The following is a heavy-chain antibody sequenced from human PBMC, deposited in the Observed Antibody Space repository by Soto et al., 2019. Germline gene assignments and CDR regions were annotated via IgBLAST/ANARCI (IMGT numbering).Heavy chain of an antibody. CDR1: GFTFSSYS. Sequence: GGSLRLSCAASGFTFSSYSMNWVRQAPGKGLEWVSYISSSSSTIYYADSVKGRFTISRDNAKNSLYLQMNSLRDEDTAVYYCAGAPSFDGDLRNYYYYGMDVWGQGTTVTVSS. D-gene: IGHD4-17*01. V-gene: IGHV3-48*02. J-gene: IGHJ6*02. CDR3: AGAPSFDGDLRNYYYYGMDV. CDR2: ISSSSSTI.